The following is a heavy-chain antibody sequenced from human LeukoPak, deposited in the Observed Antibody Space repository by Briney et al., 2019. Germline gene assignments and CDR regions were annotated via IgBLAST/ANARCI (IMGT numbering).Heavy chain of an antibody. CDR1: GFTVSSKY. Sequence: GGSLRLSCAASGFTVSSKYMSWVRQAPGKGLEWVSRGSSDGSTTTYADSVKGRFTISRDNAKNTLYLQMNSLRAEDTAVYYCARDADGPGSLIDYWGQGTLVTVSS. D-gene: IGHD2-8*01. CDR3: ARDADGPGSLIDY. CDR2: GSSDGSTT. J-gene: IGHJ4*02. V-gene: IGHV3-74*01.